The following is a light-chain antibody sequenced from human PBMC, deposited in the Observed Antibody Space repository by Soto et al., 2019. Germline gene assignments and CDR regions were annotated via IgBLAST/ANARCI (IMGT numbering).Light chain of an antibody. J-gene: IGKJ2*01. V-gene: IGKV3-15*01. CDR3: QQYNNWPLYT. CDR1: QSVSSN. Sequence: EIVMTQSPATLSVSPGERATLSCRASQSVSSNLAWYQQKPGQAHRLLIYGASTRATGIPARFSGSGSGTEFTLTISRLQSEDFAVYYCQQYNNWPLYTFGQGTKLEIK. CDR2: GAS.